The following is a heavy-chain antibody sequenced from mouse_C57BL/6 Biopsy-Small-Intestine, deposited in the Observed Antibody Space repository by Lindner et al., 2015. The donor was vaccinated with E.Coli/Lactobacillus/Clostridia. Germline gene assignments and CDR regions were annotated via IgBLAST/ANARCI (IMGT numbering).Heavy chain of an antibody. J-gene: IGHJ1*01. CDR3: ARDRGLYLVGVALTLQPDGMDV. CDR2: IIPVVGSA. D-gene: IGHD1-1*02. V-gene: IGHV1-63*01. CDR1: GGTFGNCG. Sequence: SVKVSCKASGGTFGNCGISWVRQAPGQGLEWMGRIIPVVGSADYAQKFQGRVTITADKSTNTASMELSSLRSEDTAVYYCARDRGLYLVGVALTLQPDGMDVWGQGTTVTVSS.